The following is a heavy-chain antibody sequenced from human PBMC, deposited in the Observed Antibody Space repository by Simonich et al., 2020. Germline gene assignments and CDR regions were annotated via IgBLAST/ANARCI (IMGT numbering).Heavy chain of an antibody. CDR1: GYTFPSYD. V-gene: IGHV1-8*03. Sequence: QVQLVQSGSEVKKPGASVKVSCKASGYTFPSYDINWLQQAHGKGLEWMGWMKPKRGNTVYGQKVQGIFTITRNTSISTAYMELSSLRSEDTAVDYCARSRYCTNGVGYNWFDPWGQGTLVTVSS. D-gene: IGHD2-8*01. CDR3: ARSRYCTNGVGYNWFDP. J-gene: IGHJ5*02. CDR2: MKPKRGNT.